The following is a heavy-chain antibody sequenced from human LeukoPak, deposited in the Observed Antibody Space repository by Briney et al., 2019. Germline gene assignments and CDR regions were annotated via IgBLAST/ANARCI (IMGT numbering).Heavy chain of an antibody. Sequence: PGGSLRLSCAASGFTFSNYAMTWVRQAPGKGLAWVSSISGSGGSTYYADSVKGRLTISRDNSKNTLYLQMSSLRAEDTAVYYCAKDVGGSKIFDIWGQGTMVTVSS. CDR3: AKDVGGSKIFDI. J-gene: IGHJ3*02. D-gene: IGHD5-24*01. V-gene: IGHV3-23*01. CDR2: ISGSGGST. CDR1: GFTFSNYA.